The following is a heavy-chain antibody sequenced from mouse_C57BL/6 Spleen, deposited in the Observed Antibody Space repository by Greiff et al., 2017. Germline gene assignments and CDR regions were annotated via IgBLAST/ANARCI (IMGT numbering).Heavy chain of an antibody. CDR2: ISYDGSN. D-gene: IGHD2-1*01. Sequence: EVKLVESGPGLVKPSQSLSLTCSVTGYSITSGYYWNWIRQFPGNKLEWMGYISYDGSNNYNPSLKNRISITRYTSKNQFFLKLNSVTTEDTATYDGARDEGGGNDWYFDVWGTGTTVTVSS. V-gene: IGHV3-6*01. CDR1: GYSITSGYY. CDR3: ARDEGGGNDWYFDV. J-gene: IGHJ1*03.